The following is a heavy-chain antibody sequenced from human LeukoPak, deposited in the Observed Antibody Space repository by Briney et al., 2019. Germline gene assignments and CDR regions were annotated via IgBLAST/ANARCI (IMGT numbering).Heavy chain of an antibody. CDR2: IIPILGIA. CDR3: ARETAVADNYYYSYGMDV. D-gene: IGHD6-19*01. J-gene: IGHJ6*02. Sequence: SVKVSCKASGGTFSSYAISWVRQAPGQGLEWMGRIIPILGIANYAQKFQGRVTITADKSTSTAYMELSSLRSEDTAVYYCARETAVADNYYYSYGMDVWGQGTTVTVSS. CDR1: GGTFSSYA. V-gene: IGHV1-69*04.